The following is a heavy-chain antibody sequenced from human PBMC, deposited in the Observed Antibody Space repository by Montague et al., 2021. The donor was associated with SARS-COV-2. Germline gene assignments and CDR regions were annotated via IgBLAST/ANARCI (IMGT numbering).Heavy chain of an antibody. CDR2: IFHTWTS. D-gene: IGHD3-16*01. J-gene: IGHJ4*02. Sequence: SETLSLTCNVSGDSIINIKTSYWGWIRLPPGKGLEWIGYIFHTWTSNYQASLKSRVTMSVDTSTTQFSLTLTSVPAAATAVYFCAQVNRRLGGVSFDSWGQGALVTVSS. V-gene: IGHV4-61*05. CDR1: GDSIINIKTSY. CDR3: AQVNRRLGGVSFDS.